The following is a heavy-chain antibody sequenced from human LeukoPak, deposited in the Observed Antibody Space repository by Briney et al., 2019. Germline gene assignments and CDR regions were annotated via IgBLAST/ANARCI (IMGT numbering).Heavy chain of an antibody. V-gene: IGHV4-34*01. CDR3: ARDDNDAFDI. CDR1: GGSFSGNY. Sequence: SETLSLTCAVYGGSFSGNYWSWIRQPPGKGLEWIGEINHSGSTNYNPSLKSRVTISVDTSENQFSLKLSSVTAADTAVYYCARDDNDAFDIWGQGTMVTVSS. CDR2: INHSGST. J-gene: IGHJ3*02. D-gene: IGHD3-22*01.